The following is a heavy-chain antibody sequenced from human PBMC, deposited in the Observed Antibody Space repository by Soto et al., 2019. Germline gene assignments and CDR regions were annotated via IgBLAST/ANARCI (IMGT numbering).Heavy chain of an antibody. V-gene: IGHV3-21*01. CDR2: ISSTGSYI. Sequence: EVQLVESGGGLVKPGGSLRLSCAASGFTFSSYIMNWVRQAPGKGLEWVSSISSTGSYIYYADSVKGRFTITRDNARNSMYLKMNSLRGEDTAVYFCGSVGCRTTSCYESAFDIWGQVTMVTVAS. CDR1: GFTFSSYI. J-gene: IGHJ3*02. D-gene: IGHD2-2*01. CDR3: GSVGCRTTSCYESAFDI.